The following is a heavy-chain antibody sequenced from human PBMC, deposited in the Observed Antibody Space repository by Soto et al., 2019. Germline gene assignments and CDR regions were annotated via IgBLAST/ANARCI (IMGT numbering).Heavy chain of an antibody. J-gene: IGHJ6*02. D-gene: IGHD6-19*01. CDR3: ARELIAVAGTIYYYGMDV. V-gene: IGHV3-21*01. CDR1: GFTFSSYS. CDR2: ISSSSSYI. Sequence: VGSLRLSCAASGFTFSSYSMNWVRQAPGKGLEWVSSISSSSSYIYYADSVKGRFTVSRDNAKNSLYLQMNSLRAEDTAVYYCARELIAVAGTIYYYGMDVWGQGTTVTVSS.